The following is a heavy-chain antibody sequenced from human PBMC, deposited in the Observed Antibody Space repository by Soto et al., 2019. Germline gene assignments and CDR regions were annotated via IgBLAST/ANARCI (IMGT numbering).Heavy chain of an antibody. CDR3: ARDNRLAVAGKYYYAIDV. D-gene: IGHD6-19*01. V-gene: IGHV3-48*01. CDR1: GGSIRSYY. J-gene: IGHJ6*02. CDR2: IRGSSTI. Sequence: ETLSLTCTVSGGSIRSYYWSWVRQAPGKGLEWVSYIRGSSTIYYADSVKGRFTISRDNAKNSLYLQMNSLRAEDTAVYYCARDNRLAVAGKYYYAIDVWGQGTTVTVSS.